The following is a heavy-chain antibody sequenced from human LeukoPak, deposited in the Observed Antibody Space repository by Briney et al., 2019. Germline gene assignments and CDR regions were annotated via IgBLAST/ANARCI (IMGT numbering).Heavy chain of an antibody. D-gene: IGHD6-19*01. CDR2: IKQDGSEK. CDR1: GLTFSSYW. CDR3: ARGGSGWYFDY. Sequence: GGPLKLSCEPSGLTFSSYWMSWVRQAPGKGLEWVANIKQDGSEKYYVDSVKGRFTISRDNAKNSLYLQMNSLRAEDTAVYYCARGGSGWYFDYWGQGTLVTVSS. V-gene: IGHV3-7*01. J-gene: IGHJ4*02.